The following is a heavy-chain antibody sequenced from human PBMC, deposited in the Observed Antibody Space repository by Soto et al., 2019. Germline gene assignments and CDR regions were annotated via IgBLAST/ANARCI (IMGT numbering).Heavy chain of an antibody. CDR3: ARVPVEMATIGSYYSYCVDV. D-gene: IGHD5-12*01. CDR2: FFSGGNT. CDR1: GDSLTRGSNY. J-gene: IGHJ6*02. Sequence: SETLSLTCTVSGDSLTRGSNYWTWFRRPPGKGLEYFGYFFSGGNTSYPPSLKSRVTISVDTSKNQFSLQLSSVTAADTALYYCARVPVEMATIGSYYSYCVDVWGQGTTVTVSS. V-gene: IGHV4-61*01.